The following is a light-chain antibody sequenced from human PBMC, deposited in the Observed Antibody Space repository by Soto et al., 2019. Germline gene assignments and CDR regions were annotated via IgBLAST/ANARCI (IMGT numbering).Light chain of an antibody. Sequence: QSALTQPPSASGSPGQSVTISCTXXXXDVGGYNYVSWYQQHPGKAPKLMIYEVSKRPSGVPDPFSGSKSGHTASLTVSGLQPEDEADYYCSSYAGSNKSVFGTGTKLTVL. V-gene: IGLV2-8*01. J-gene: IGLJ1*01. CDR1: XXDVGGYNY. CDR2: EVS. CDR3: SSYAGSNKSV.